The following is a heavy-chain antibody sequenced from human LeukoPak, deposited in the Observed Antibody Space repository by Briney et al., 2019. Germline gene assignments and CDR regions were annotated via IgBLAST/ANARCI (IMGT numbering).Heavy chain of an antibody. CDR2: ISYDGSNK. CDR3: ASTDRATGTTWGLDY. CDR1: GFTFSSYA. V-gene: IGHV3-30-3*01. Sequence: PGGSLRLSCAASGFTFSSYAMHWVRQAPGKGLEWVAVISYDGSNKYYADSVKGRFTISRDNSKNILYLQMNSLRADDTAVYYCASTDRATGTTWGLDYWGQGTLVTVSS. D-gene: IGHD1-1*01. J-gene: IGHJ4*02.